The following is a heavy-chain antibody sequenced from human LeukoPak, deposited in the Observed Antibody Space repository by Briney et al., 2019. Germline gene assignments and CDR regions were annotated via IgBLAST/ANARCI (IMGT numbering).Heavy chain of an antibody. J-gene: IGHJ3*02. CDR3: ARGPWATVTRTWNAFDI. CDR2: IWYDGSNK. Sequence: GRSPRLSCAASGFTFSNYGMHWVRQAPGKGLEWVAVIWYDGSNKYYADSVKGRFTISRDNSKNTLYLQMNSLRAEDTAVYYCARGPWATVTRTWNAFDIWGQGTLVTVSS. CDR1: GFTFSNYG. D-gene: IGHD4-11*01. V-gene: IGHV3-33*01.